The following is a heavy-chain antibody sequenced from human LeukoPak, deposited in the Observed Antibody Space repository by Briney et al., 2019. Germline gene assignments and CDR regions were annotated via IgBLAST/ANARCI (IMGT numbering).Heavy chain of an antibody. V-gene: IGHV4-39*07. J-gene: IGHJ5*02. CDR2: INHSGST. CDR3: ARGLNGYKNEGPWFDP. CDR1: GGSISSGSYY. D-gene: IGHD5-24*01. Sequence: SETLSLTCTVSGGSISSGSYYWSWIRQPPGKGLEWIGEINHSGSTNYNPSLKSRVTISVDTSKNQFSLKLSSVTAADTAVYYCARGLNGYKNEGPWFDPWGQGTLVTVSS.